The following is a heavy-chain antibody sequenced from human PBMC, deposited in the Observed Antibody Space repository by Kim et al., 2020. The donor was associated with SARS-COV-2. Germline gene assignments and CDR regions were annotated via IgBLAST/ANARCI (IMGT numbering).Heavy chain of an antibody. CDR1: GFSFRNYG. J-gene: IGHJ5*02. CDR2: ISYDGINK. V-gene: IGHV3-33*05. Sequence: GGSLRLSCVGSGFSFRNYGIHWVRQAPGKGLEWVAVISYDGINKFYGDSVEGRFTISRDDSRNTVYLQITSLRVEDTALYYCARDSLNGFGSGMLHNWFGPWRQGTLVSVPS. CDR3: ARDSLNGFGSGMLHNWFGP. D-gene: IGHD3-10*01.